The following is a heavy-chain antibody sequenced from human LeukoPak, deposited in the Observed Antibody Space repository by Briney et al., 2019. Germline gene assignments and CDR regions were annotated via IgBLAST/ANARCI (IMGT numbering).Heavy chain of an antibody. V-gene: IGHV4-59*01. J-gene: IGHJ4*02. CDR2: ISYTGST. Sequence: SETLSLTCTVSGDSISAYYWSWIRQPPGKGLEWIGYISYTGSTNYNPSLKSRVTISVDTSKNQFSLKLSSVTAADTAVYYCATLEVYGDYGDYWGQGTLVTVSS. D-gene: IGHD4-17*01. CDR1: GDSISAYY. CDR3: ATLEVYGDYGDY.